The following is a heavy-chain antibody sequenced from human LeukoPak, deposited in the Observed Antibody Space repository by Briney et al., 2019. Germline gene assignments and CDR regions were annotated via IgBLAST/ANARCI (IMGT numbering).Heavy chain of an antibody. CDR2: ISSSSSYT. D-gene: IGHD2-2*01. CDR1: GFTFSDYY. Sequence: NTGGSLRLSCAASGFTFSDYYMSWIRQAPGKGLEWVSYISSSSSYTNYADSVKGRFTISRDNAKNSLYLQMNSLRAEDTAVYYCARAGGDCIPTSCYFGHAFDLWGQGTLVTVSP. J-gene: IGHJ3*01. CDR3: ARAGGDCIPTSCYFGHAFDL. V-gene: IGHV3-11*06.